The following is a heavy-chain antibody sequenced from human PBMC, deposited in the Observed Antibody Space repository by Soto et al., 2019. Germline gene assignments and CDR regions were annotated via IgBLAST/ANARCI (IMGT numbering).Heavy chain of an antibody. Sequence: PSETLSLTCTVSGGSISSYYWSWIRQPPGKGLEWIGYIYYSGSTNYNPSLKSRVTISVDTSKNQFSLKLSSVTAADTAVYYCARGSRGVCSGGSCYRFAFDIWAQRTMDTVSS. V-gene: IGHV4-59*01. J-gene: IGHJ3*02. CDR3: ARGSRGVCSGGSCYRFAFDI. CDR1: GGSISSYY. CDR2: IYYSGST. D-gene: IGHD2-15*01.